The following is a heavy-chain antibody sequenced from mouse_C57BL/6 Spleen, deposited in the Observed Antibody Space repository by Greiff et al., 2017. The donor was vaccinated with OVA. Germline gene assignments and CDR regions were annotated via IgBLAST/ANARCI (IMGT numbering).Heavy chain of an antibody. J-gene: IGHJ1*03. CDR1: GYTFTSYW. Sequence: QVQLQQPGTELVKPGASVKLSCKASGYTFTSYWMHWVTQRPGQGLEWIGNINPSNGGTNYNEKFKSKATLTVDKSSSTAYMQLSSLTSEDSAVYYCARWGGYYVGWYFDVWGTGTTVTVSS. V-gene: IGHV1-53*01. CDR2: INPSNGGT. D-gene: IGHD2-3*01. CDR3: ARWGGYYVGWYFDV.